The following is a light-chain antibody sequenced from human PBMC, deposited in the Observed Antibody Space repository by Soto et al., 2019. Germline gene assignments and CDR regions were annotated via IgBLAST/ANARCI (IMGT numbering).Light chain of an antibody. J-gene: IGKJ5*01. CDR2: DIF. CDR3: QLYYCYKIT. CDR1: KSVGSD. Sequence: EIEMTQSPATLSMSPRQRANLCCRASKSVGSDLAWYSQKPGQAPRVVIYDIFSRETGVPTKISGSGSWTECNRPISSLQSEDVAVDFCQLYYCYKITFCQVTRLEIK. V-gene: IGKV3-15*01.